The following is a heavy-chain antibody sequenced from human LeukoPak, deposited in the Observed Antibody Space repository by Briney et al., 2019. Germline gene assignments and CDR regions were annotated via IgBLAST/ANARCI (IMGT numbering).Heavy chain of an antibody. D-gene: IGHD3-22*01. V-gene: IGHV3-21*01. Sequence: GGSPRLSCAASGFTFRSYTMNWVRQAPGKGLEWVSSIRSSSSYKFYADSVKGRFTISRDNAKNSLYLQMNSLRAEDTAVYYCARGGIDYDSSGYYYDYWGQGTLVTVSS. CDR3: ARGGIDYDSSGYYYDY. CDR2: IRSSSSYK. CDR1: GFTFRSYT. J-gene: IGHJ4*02.